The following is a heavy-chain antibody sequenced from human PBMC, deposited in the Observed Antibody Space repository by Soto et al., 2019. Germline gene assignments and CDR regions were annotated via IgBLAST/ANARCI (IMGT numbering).Heavy chain of an antibody. J-gene: IGHJ4*02. V-gene: IGHV4-59*01. CDR2: IYYSGST. CDR1: GGSISSYY. D-gene: IGHD6-13*01. CDR3: ARTDSSSWSIIDY. Sequence: SETLSLTCTVSGGSISSYYWSWIRQPPGKGLEWIGYIYYSGSTNYNPSLKSRVTISVDTSKDQFSLKLSSVTAADTAVYYCARTDSSSWSIIDYWGQGTLVTVSS.